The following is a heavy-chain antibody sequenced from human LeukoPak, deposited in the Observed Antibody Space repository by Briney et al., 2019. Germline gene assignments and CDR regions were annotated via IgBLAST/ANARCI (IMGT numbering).Heavy chain of an antibody. CDR1: GYSISSGYY. CDR2: IYHSGST. V-gene: IGHV4-38-2*02. D-gene: IGHD3-3*01. Sequence: SETLSLTCTVSGYSISSGYYWGWIRQPPGKGLEWIGSIYHSGSTYYNPSLKSRVTISVDRSKNQFSLKLSSVTAADTAVYYCATYFDFWSGNDAFDIWGQGTMVTVSS. CDR3: ATYFDFWSGNDAFDI. J-gene: IGHJ3*02.